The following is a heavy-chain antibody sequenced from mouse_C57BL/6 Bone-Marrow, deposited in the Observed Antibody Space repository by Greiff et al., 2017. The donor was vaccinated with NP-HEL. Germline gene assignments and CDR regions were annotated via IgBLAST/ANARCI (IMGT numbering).Heavy chain of an antibody. CDR3: ARRVGSGYAWFAY. CDR2: INPGSGGT. D-gene: IGHD3-2*02. V-gene: IGHV1-54*01. Sequence: QVQLQQSGAELVRPGTSVKVSCKASGYAFTNYLIEWVKQRPGQGLEWIGVINPGSGGTNYNEKFKGKATLTADKSSSTADMQLSSLTSEDSAVFVCARRVGSGYAWFAYWGQGTLVTVSA. CDR1: GYAFTNYL. J-gene: IGHJ3*01.